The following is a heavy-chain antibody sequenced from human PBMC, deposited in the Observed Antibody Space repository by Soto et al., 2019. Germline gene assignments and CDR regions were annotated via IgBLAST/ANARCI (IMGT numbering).Heavy chain of an antibody. CDR2: IYWDDDK. V-gene: IGHV2-5*02. J-gene: IGHJ4*02. D-gene: IGHD3-3*01. CDR1: GFSLTTSGVG. Sequence: QITLNESGPTVVKPTETLTLTCTFSGFSLTTSGVGVGWVRQSPGKAPEWLAFIYWDDDKRYSTSLKSRLTITNDPSKNPVVLTMANVDPADTATYYCSHRVLRAVFGLVTTTAIYFDFWGQGTPVVVSS. CDR3: SHRVLRAVFGLVTTTAIYFDF.